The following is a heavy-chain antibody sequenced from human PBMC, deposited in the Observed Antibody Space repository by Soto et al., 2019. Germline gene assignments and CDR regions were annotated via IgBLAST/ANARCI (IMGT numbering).Heavy chain of an antibody. CDR3: ARGRELLWFGDGANWFDP. CDR2: INHSGST. V-gene: IGHV4-34*01. J-gene: IGHJ5*02. D-gene: IGHD3-10*01. Sequence: SETLSLTCAVYGGSFSGYYWSWIRQPPGKGLEWIGEINHSGSTNYNPSLKSRVTISVDTSKNQFSLKLSSVTAADTAVYYCARGRELLWFGDGANWFDPWGQGTLVTVAS. CDR1: GGSFSGYY.